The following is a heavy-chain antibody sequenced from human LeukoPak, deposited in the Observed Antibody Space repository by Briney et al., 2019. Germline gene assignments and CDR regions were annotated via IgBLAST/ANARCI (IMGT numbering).Heavy chain of an antibody. CDR3: AREILYYYDSSGRGAFDI. Sequence: GGSLRLSCAASGFTFDDYGMSWVRQGPGKGLEWGSGINWNGGSTGYADSVKGRFTISRDNAKNSLYLQMNSLRAEDTALYYCAREILYYYDSSGRGAFDIWGQGTMVTVSS. V-gene: IGHV3-20*04. J-gene: IGHJ3*02. D-gene: IGHD3-22*01. CDR1: GFTFDDYG. CDR2: INWNGGST.